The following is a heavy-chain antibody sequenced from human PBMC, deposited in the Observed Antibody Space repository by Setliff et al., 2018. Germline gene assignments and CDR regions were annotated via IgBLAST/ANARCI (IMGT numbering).Heavy chain of an antibody. Sequence: PGGSLRLSCAASGFTFTHYSMNWVRQTPGKGLEWVSTISGSGDSTYYADSVRGRFTISRDNSKNSLYLQMVSLRGEGTGVYFCAALDWGENFYNVDVWGKGTTVTVSS. CDR1: GFTFTHYS. CDR2: ISGSGDST. CDR3: AALDWGENFYNVDV. J-gene: IGHJ6*03. V-gene: IGHV3-23*01. D-gene: IGHD7-27*01.